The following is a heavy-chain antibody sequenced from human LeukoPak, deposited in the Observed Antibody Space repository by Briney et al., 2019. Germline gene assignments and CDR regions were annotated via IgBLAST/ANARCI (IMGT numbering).Heavy chain of an antibody. D-gene: IGHD1-26*01. CDR1: GGSISSSSYY. CDR3: ARLSGSPDY. J-gene: IGHJ4*02. Sequence: SETLSLTCTVSGGSISSSSYYWGWIRQPPGKGLEWIGNIYYSGSTYYNPSLKSRVTISVDTSKNQFSLKLSSVTAAGTAVYYCARLSGSPDYWGQGTLVTVSS. CDR2: IYYSGST. V-gene: IGHV4-39*01.